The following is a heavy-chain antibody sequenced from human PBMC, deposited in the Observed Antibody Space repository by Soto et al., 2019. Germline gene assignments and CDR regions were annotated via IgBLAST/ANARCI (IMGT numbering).Heavy chain of an antibody. Sequence: QVQLVQSGAEVKKPGASVKVSCKASGDTFTDYYIHWVRQAPGQGLEWMGTVNPSGGHTTYAQHFLGRRTMTRDTSTSTLYMVLTSLTSEDTAVYYCARGGHVVVVPAALDYWGQGTLVTVSS. J-gene: IGHJ4*02. CDR3: ARGGHVVVVPAALDY. CDR2: VNPSGGHT. CDR1: GDTFTDYY. D-gene: IGHD2-21*02. V-gene: IGHV1-46*01.